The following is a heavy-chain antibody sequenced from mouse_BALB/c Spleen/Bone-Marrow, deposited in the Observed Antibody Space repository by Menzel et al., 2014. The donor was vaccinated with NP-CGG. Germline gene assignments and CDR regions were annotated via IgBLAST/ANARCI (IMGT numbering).Heavy chain of an antibody. CDR2: IRNKANGYTT. Sequence: EVKLVDSGGGLVQPGGSLRLSCATSGFTFTDYYMSWVRQPPGKALEWLGFIRNKANGYTTEYSASVKGRFTISRDNSQSILYLQMNTLRAEDSATYYCARDDAMDYWGQGTSVTVSS. V-gene: IGHV7-3*02. CDR1: GFTFTDYY. CDR3: ARDDAMDY. J-gene: IGHJ4*01.